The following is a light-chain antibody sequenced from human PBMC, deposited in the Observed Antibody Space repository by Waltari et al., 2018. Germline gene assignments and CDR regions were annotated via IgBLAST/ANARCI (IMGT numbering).Light chain of an antibody. CDR2: ASS. CDR3: QQSYNSPMYT. V-gene: IGKV1-39*01. Sequence: DIQLTQSPSSLSASVGDRVTITCRASQSISRYLNWYQQKLGKAPKLLIFASSNLQSGVPSRFSGGGSGTDFTLTISSLQPEDFATYYCQQSYNSPMYTFGQGTKVEIK. J-gene: IGKJ2*01. CDR1: QSISRY.